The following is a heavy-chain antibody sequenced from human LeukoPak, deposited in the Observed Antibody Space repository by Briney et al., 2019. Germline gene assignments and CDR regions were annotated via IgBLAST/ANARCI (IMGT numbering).Heavy chain of an antibody. Sequence: ASVKVSCKASGYTFTSYAMHWVRQAPGQRLGWMGWINAGSGNTKYSQKFQGRVTITRDTSASTAYMELSSLRSEDTAVYYCARERDYGSRFDPWGQGTLVTVSS. D-gene: IGHD3-10*01. CDR3: ARERDYGSRFDP. J-gene: IGHJ5*02. V-gene: IGHV1-3*01. CDR2: INAGSGNT. CDR1: GYTFTSYA.